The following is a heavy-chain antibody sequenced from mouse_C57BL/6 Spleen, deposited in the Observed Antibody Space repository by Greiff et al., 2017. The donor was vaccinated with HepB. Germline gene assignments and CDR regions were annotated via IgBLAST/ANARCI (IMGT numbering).Heavy chain of an antibody. J-gene: IGHJ1*03. D-gene: IGHD2-4*01. CDR1: GFTFSSYA. CDR3: TREDDYDWYFDV. V-gene: IGHV5-9-1*02. Sequence: EVQGVESGEGLVKPGGSLKLSCAASGFTFSSYAMSWVRQTPEKRLEWVAYISSGGDYIYYADTVKGRFTISRDNARNTLYLQMSSLKSEDTAMYYCTREDDYDWYFDVWGTGTTVTVSS. CDR2: ISSGGDYI.